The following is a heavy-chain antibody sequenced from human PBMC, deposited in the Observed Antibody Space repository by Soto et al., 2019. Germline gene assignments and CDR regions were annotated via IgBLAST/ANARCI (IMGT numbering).Heavy chain of an antibody. J-gene: IGHJ4*02. CDR3: ARVLSAFDY. V-gene: IGHV3-33*01. Sequence: GGSLRLSCAASGFTFSSYGMHWVGQGPGKGLEWVAVIWYDGSNKYYADSVKGRFTISRDNSKNTLYLQMNSLRAEDTAVYYCARVLSAFDYWGKGTLFTAPS. CDR2: IWYDGSNK. D-gene: IGHD3-9*01. CDR1: GFTFSSYG.